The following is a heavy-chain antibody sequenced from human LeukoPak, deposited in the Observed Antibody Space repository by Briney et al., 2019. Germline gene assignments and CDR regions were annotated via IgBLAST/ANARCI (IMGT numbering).Heavy chain of an antibody. Sequence: GGSLRLSCAASGFTFNNYGMSWVRQAPGKGLEWVSAISGGGGFTYYVDSVKGRFTISRDNSKNTFFLQMNSLRAEDAAVYYCAKDDRDLVPGGCHYYYGMDVWGQGTTVTVSS. V-gene: IGHV3-23*01. CDR2: ISGGGGFT. CDR3: AKDDRDLVPGGCHYYYGMDV. D-gene: IGHD2-8*02. CDR1: GFTFNNYG. J-gene: IGHJ6*02.